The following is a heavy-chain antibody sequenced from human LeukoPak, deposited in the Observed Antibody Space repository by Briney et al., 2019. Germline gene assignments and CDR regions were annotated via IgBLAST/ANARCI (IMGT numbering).Heavy chain of an antibody. J-gene: IGHJ4*02. Sequence: SETLSLTCTVSGGSISSSSYYWGWIRQPPGKGLEWIGSIYYSGSTYYNPSLKSRVTISVDTSKNQFSLKLSSVTAADTAVYYCAREEGRGYWGQGTLVTVSS. CDR1: GGSISSSSYY. CDR2: IYYSGST. V-gene: IGHV4-39*02. CDR3: AREEGRGY.